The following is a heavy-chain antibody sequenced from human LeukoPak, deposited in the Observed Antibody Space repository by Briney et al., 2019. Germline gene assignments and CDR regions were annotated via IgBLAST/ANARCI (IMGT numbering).Heavy chain of an antibody. V-gene: IGHV3-23*01. Sequence: PGGSLRLSCAASGFTFSSYAMTWVRQAPGKGLEWVSASGSGGSTYYADSVKGRFTISRDNSKNTLYLRMNSLRAEDTAVYYCAKSSTVVTTYFDYWGQGTLVTVSS. CDR1: GFTFSSYA. CDR3: AKSSTVVTTYFDY. CDR2: SGSGGST. J-gene: IGHJ4*02. D-gene: IGHD4-23*01.